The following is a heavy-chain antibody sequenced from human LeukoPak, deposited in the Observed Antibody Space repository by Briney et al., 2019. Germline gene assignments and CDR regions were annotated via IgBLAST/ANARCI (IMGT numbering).Heavy chain of an antibody. D-gene: IGHD3-16*02. J-gene: IGHJ3*01. V-gene: IGHV3-23*01. CDR2: ISFSGANT. CDR1: GFTFRDSA. Sequence: GGSLRLSCAASGFTFRDSAMSWVRQAPGKGLEWASLISFSGANTYYADSVKGRFTVSRDNSKDTLYLQMNSLRAEDTAIYYCARDIELSAWGLGTMVTVSS. CDR3: ARDIELSA.